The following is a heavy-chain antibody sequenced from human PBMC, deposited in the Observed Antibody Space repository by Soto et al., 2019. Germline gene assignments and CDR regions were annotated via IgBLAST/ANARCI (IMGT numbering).Heavy chain of an antibody. V-gene: IGHV5-51*01. D-gene: IGHD6-13*01. CDR1: GYSFTSYW. CDR2: IYPGDSDT. Sequence: GESLKISCKGSGYSFTSYWIGWVRQMPGKGLKWMGIIYPGDSDTRYSPSFRGQVTISADKSISTAYLQWSSLKASDTAMYYCARQAAAGYYGMDVWGQGTTVTVSS. J-gene: IGHJ6*02. CDR3: ARQAAAGYYGMDV.